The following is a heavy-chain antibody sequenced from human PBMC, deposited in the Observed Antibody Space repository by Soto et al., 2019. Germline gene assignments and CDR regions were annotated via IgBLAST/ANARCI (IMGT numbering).Heavy chain of an antibody. CDR3: ARGADIVVVTATDYYGMDV. Sequence: SETLSLTCTVSGGSVSSGSYYWSWIRQPPGKGLEWIGYIYYSGSTNYNPSLKSRVTISVDTSKNQFSLKLSSVTAADTAVYYCARGADIVVVTATDYYGMDVWGQGTTVTVSS. CDR1: GGSVSSGSYY. CDR2: IYYSGST. V-gene: IGHV4-61*01. D-gene: IGHD2-21*02. J-gene: IGHJ6*02.